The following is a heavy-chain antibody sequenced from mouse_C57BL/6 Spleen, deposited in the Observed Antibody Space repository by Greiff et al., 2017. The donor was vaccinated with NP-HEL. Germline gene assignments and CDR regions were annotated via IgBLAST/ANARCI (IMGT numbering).Heavy chain of an antibody. CDR2: INPNNGGT. Sequence: EVQLVESGPELVKPGASVKIPCKASGYTFTDYNMDWVKQSHGKSLEWIGDINPNNGGTIYNQKFKGKATLTVDNSSSTAYMELRRLTSEDTAVYYCASGTWDGGAMDYWGQGTSVTVSS. CDR3: ASGTWDGGAMDY. D-gene: IGHD4-1*01. J-gene: IGHJ4*01. V-gene: IGHV1-18*01. CDR1: GYTFTDYN.